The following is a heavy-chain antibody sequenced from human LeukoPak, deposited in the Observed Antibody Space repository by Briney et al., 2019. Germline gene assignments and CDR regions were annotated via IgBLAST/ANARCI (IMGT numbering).Heavy chain of an antibody. Sequence: SETLSLTCTVSGGSISSGDYYWSWIRQPPGKGLEWIGYIYYSGSTYYNPSLKSRVTISVDTSKNQLSLKLSSVTAADTAVYYCARERRYDFWSGHNFDYWGQGTLVTVSS. CDR3: ARERRYDFWSGHNFDY. CDR1: GGSISSGDYY. D-gene: IGHD3-3*01. J-gene: IGHJ4*02. V-gene: IGHV4-30-4*08. CDR2: IYYSGST.